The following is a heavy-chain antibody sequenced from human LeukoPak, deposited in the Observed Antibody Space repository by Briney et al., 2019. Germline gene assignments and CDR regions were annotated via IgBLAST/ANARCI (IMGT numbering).Heavy chain of an antibody. V-gene: IGHV3-21*01. CDR3: XXXXXMGPRYFDY. J-gene: IGHJ4*02. CDR1: GFTFSDYS. Sequence: KPGGSLRLSCAASGFTFSDYSMNWVRQAPGKGLEWVSSISSGSTYIYYADSVKGRFTISRDNAKNSLYLQMNSLRAEDTAVYYXXXXXXMGPRYFDYWGQGTLVTVSS. CDR2: ISSGSTYI. D-gene: IGHD3-16*01.